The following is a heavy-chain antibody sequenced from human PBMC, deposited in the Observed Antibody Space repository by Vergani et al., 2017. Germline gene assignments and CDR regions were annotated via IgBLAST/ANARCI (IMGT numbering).Heavy chain of an antibody. D-gene: IGHD2-2*02. CDR3: VRDRGLXAGGRCYTEAWDY. CDR1: GFALNRHA. CDR2: ISFDGTNE. Sequence: QVQLVESGGGLVKPGGSLRLSCVVSGFALNRHAMYWVRQAPGKGLEWVVGISFDGTNEYYPDLVKGRFTISRDIAKNTLYLQVRSLRLEDTGVYHCVRDRGLXAGGRCYTEAWDYWGQGTPVTVSS. V-gene: IGHV3-30-3*01. J-gene: IGHJ4*02.